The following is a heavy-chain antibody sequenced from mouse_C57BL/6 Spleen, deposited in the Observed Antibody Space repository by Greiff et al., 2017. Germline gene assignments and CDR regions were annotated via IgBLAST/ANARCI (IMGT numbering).Heavy chain of an antibody. CDR1: GYTFTDYY. CDR2: IYPGSGNT. V-gene: IGHV1-76*01. Sequence: VKLMESGAELVRPGASVKLSCKASGYTFTDYYINWVKQRPGQGLEWIARIYPGSGNTYYNEKFKGKATLTAEKSSSTSYMQRSSLTSEDSAVYFCARGIYDGYSDWFAYWGQGTLVTVSA. CDR3: ARGIYDGYSDWFAY. D-gene: IGHD2-3*01. J-gene: IGHJ3*01.